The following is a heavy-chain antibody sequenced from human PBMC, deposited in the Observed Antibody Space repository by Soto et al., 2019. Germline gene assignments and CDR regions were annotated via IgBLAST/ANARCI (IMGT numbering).Heavy chain of an antibody. V-gene: IGHV1-3*01. J-gene: IGHJ4*02. Sequence: ASVKVSCKASGYTFTSYAMHWVRQAPGQRLEWMGWINAGNGNTKYSQKFQGRVTITRDTSASTAYMELSSLRSEDTAVYYCARAGDIAASGISIDYWGQGTLVTVSS. CDR2: INAGNGNT. CDR3: ARAGDIAASGISIDY. CDR1: GYTFTSYA. D-gene: IGHD6-13*01.